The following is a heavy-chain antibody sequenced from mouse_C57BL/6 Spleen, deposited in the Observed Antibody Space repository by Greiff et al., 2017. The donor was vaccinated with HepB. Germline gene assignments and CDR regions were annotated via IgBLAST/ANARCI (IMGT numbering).Heavy chain of an antibody. CDR2: ISSGSSTI. J-gene: IGHJ3*01. Sequence: VMLVESGGGLVKPGGSLKLSCAASGFTFSDYGMHWVRQAPEKGLEWVAYISSGSSTIYYADTVKGRFTISRDNAKNTLFLQMTSLRSEDTAMYYCARGLTSFAYWGTATLVTVSA. CDR3: ARGLTSFAY. V-gene: IGHV5-17*01. CDR1: GFTFSDYG. D-gene: IGHD3-1*01.